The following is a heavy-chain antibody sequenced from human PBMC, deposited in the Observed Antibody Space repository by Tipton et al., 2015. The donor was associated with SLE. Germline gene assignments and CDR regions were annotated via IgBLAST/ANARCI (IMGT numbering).Heavy chain of an antibody. J-gene: IGHJ3*02. Sequence: TLSLTCTVSGCSISSYYWSWIRQPPGKRLEWIGYIYYSGSTNHNPSLKSRVSISVDTSKNQFSLQLSSVTAADTSVYYCASTIVVAPWAFDIWGQGTTVTVSS. CDR3: ASTIVVAPWAFDI. CDR2: IYYSGST. V-gene: IGHV4-59*01. CDR1: GCSISSYY. D-gene: IGHD3-22*01.